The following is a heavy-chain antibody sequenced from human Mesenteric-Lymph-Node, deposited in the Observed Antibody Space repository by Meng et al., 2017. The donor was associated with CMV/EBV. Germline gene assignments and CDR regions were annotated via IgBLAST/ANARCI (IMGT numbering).Heavy chain of an antibody. CDR1: GYNFTSYG. CDR3: ARDYGSGELRFDY. V-gene: IGHV1-18*04. CDR2: ISGYNGNT. Sequence: CKASGYNFTSYGISWVRQAPGQGLEWMGWISGYNGNTNYAQKLQGRVTMTTDTSTNTAYMELRSLRSDDTAVYYCARDYGSGELRFDYWGQGTLVTVSS. D-gene: IGHD3-10*01. J-gene: IGHJ4*02.